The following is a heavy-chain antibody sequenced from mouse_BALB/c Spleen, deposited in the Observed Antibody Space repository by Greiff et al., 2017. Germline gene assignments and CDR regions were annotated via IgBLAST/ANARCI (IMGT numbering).Heavy chain of an antibody. D-gene: IGHD2-4*01. Sequence: EVNLVESGGGLVQPGGSLRLSCATSGFTFTDYYMSWVRQPPGKALEWLGFIRNKANGYTTEYSASVKGRFTISRDNSQSILYLQMNTLRAEDSATYYCARGIYYDYDGGFAYWGQGTLVTVSA. CDR2: IRNKANGYTT. CDR3: ARGIYYDYDGGFAY. CDR1: GFTFTDYY. J-gene: IGHJ3*01. V-gene: IGHV7-3*02.